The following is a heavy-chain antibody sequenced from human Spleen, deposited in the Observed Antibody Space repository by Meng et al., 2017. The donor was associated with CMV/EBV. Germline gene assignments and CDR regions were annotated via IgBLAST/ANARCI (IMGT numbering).Heavy chain of an antibody. V-gene: IGHV5-51*01. Sequence: GGSLRLSCQAPGSSFSTMWVGWVRQVPGKGLEWMGIIYVGDSETKYGPSFEGQVTISADKSINTVYLQWNSLKTSDTAVYYCAKTGPLLGYCSGGNCYFDAFDDWGQGTMVTVSS. CDR2: IYVGDSET. J-gene: IGHJ3*01. CDR1: GSSFSTMW. CDR3: AKTGPLLGYCSGGNCYFDAFDD. D-gene: IGHD2-15*01.